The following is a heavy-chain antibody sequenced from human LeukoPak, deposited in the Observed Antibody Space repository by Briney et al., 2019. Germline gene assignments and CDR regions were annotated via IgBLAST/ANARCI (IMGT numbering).Heavy chain of an antibody. Sequence: GGSLRLSCAASGFTFSSYMVTWVRQAPGKGLEWVSSIRSGSSYIYYEDSVKGRFTISRDNGKNSLYLQMSSLRAEDTAVYYCAIAVDSISGTGDTFDIWGQGTMVTVSS. CDR2: IRSGSSYI. CDR3: AIAVDSISGTGDTFDI. J-gene: IGHJ3*02. CDR1: GFTFSSYM. V-gene: IGHV3-21*01. D-gene: IGHD3-3*01.